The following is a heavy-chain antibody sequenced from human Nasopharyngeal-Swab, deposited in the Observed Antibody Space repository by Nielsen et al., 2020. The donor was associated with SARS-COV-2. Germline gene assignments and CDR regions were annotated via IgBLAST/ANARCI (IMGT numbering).Heavy chain of an antibody. Sequence: WIGQPPGKGLEWIGSIYYSGSTYYNPSLKSRVTISVDTSKNQFSLKLRSVTAADTAVYYCASGEENNWFDPWGQGTLVTVSS. J-gene: IGHJ5*02. V-gene: IGHV4-39*07. CDR2: IYYSGST. D-gene: IGHD3-10*01. CDR3: ASGEENNWFDP.